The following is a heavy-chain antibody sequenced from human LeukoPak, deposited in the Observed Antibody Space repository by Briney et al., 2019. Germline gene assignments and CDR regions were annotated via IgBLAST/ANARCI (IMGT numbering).Heavy chain of an antibody. CDR3: ARDLKRAEWFGESDYYMDV. V-gene: IGHV1-18*01. J-gene: IGHJ6*03. CDR2: ISAYNGNT. CDR1: GYTFTSYG. Sequence: ASVKVSCKASGYTFTSYGISWVRQAPGQGLEWMGWISAYNGNTNYAQKLQGRVAMTTDTSTSTAYMELRSLRSDDTAVYYCARDLKRAEWFGESDYYMDVWGKGTTVTVSS. D-gene: IGHD3-10*01.